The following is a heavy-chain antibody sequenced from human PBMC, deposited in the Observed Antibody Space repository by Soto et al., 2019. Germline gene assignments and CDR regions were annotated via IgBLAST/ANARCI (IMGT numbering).Heavy chain of an antibody. CDR3: ARGWHLDDYVWGSYRRIDY. CDR1: GFTFSSYS. D-gene: IGHD3-16*02. Sequence: PGGSLRLSCAASGFTFSSYSMNWVRQAPGKGLEWVSSISSSSSYIYYADSVKGRFTISRDNAKNSLYLQMNSLRAEDTAVYYCARGWHLDDYVWGSYRRIDYWGQGTLVTVSS. CDR2: ISSSSSYI. V-gene: IGHV3-21*01. J-gene: IGHJ4*02.